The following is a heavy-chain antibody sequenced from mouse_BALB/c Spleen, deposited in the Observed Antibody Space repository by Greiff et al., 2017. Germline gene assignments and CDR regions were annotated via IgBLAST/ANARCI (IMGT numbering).Heavy chain of an antibody. CDR1: GFTFSSYG. CDR3: ARGRGLLEFAY. J-gene: IGHJ3*01. Sequence: EVQLVESGGDLVKPGGSLKLSCAASGFTFSSYGMSWVRQTPDKRLEWVATISSGGSYTYYPDSVKGRFTISRDNAKNTLYLQMSSLKSEDTAMYYCARGRGLLEFAYWGQGTLVTVSA. V-gene: IGHV5-6*01. CDR2: ISSGGSYT. D-gene: IGHD3-3*01.